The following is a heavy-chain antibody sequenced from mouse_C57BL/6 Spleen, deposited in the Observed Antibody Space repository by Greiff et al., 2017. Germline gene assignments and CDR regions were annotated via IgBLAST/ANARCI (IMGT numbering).Heavy chain of an antibody. V-gene: IGHV1-78*01. CDR1: GYTFTDHT. Sequence: QVQLQQSDAELVKPGASVKISCKVSGYTFTDHTIHWMKQRPEQGLEWIGYIYPRDGSIKYNEKFTGKATLTADKSSSTAYMQINSLTAEDSAVYFCARAYYYGSRGAMDYWGQGTSVTVSS. CDR2: IYPRDGSI. CDR3: ARAYYYGSRGAMDY. J-gene: IGHJ4*01. D-gene: IGHD1-1*01.